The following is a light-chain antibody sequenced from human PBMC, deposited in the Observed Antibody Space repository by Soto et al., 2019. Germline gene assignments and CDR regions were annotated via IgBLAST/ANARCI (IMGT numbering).Light chain of an antibody. CDR1: QSVKSNY. J-gene: IGKJ2*01. Sequence: ETVLTQSPGTVSLSPGERATLSCRTSQSVKSNYLAWYQQKPGQAPRLLIYGVFNRATGIPDRFSVSGSGTDFTLTISGLEPEDSAVYYCQHYDGSPRTFGQGTKLEIK. V-gene: IGKV3-20*01. CDR3: QHYDGSPRT. CDR2: GVF.